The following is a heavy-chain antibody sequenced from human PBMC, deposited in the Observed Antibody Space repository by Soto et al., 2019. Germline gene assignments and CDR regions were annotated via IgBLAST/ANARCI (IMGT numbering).Heavy chain of an antibody. CDR3: ARDRVVPAARFDY. CDR2: ISYDGSNK. Sequence: PWWSLRLSCSASVFTFCSYAMHWLCQAPGKGLEWVAVISYDGSNKYYADSVKGRFTISRDNSKNTLYLQMNSLRAEDTAVYYCARDRVVPAARFDYWGQGTLVTVSS. J-gene: IGHJ4*02. D-gene: IGHD2-2*01. CDR1: VFTFCSYA. V-gene: IGHV3-30-3*01.